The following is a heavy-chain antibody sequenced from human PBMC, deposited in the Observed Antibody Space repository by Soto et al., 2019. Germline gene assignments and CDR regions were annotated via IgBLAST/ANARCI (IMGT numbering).Heavy chain of an antibody. CDR1: GFTFSSYW. J-gene: IGHJ3*02. CDR3: ARVDSSSSYDAFDI. CDR2: IKQDGSEK. D-gene: IGHD6-6*01. Sequence: GGSLRLSCAASGFTFSSYWMSWVRQAPGKGLEWVANIKQDGSEKYYVDSVKGRFTISRDNAKNSLYLQMNSLRAEDTAVYYCARVDSSSSYDAFDIWGQGTMVTVSS. V-gene: IGHV3-7*03.